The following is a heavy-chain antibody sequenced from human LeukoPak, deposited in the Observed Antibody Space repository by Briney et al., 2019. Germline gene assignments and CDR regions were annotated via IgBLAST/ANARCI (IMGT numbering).Heavy chain of an antibody. Sequence: ASVKVSCKASGYTFTSYGISWVRQAPGQGLEWMGWISTFNGITNYAQNLQGRATMTTDTSTSTAYMDLRRLRSDDTAVYYCARGPIHSSTYDSWGQGTLVTVSS. CDR3: ARGPIHSSTYDS. V-gene: IGHV1-18*04. CDR1: GYTFTSYG. J-gene: IGHJ4*02. CDR2: ISTFNGIT. D-gene: IGHD6-13*01.